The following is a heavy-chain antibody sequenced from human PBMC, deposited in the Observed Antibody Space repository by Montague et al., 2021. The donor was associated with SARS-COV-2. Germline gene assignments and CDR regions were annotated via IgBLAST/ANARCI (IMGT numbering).Heavy chain of an antibody. Sequence: SVKVSCKASGYRFTSFGLAWVRQAPGQGPEWMGWVSTYNGLTRYAEKFQGKVTMTRDTSTSTGYLEMKFLVPDGTAMYYCVRAAGHDFWSDYYLNWFDPWGQGTLVTVSS. CDR2: VSTYNGLT. V-gene: IGHV1-18*01. CDR1: GYRFTSFG. CDR3: VRAAGHDFWSDYYLNWFDP. J-gene: IGHJ5*02. D-gene: IGHD3-3*01.